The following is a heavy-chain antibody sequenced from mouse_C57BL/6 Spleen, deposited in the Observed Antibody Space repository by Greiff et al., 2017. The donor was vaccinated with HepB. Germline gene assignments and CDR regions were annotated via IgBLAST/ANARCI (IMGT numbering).Heavy chain of an antibody. CDR1: GYAFTNYL. CDR2: INPGGGGT. Sequence: QVQLQQSGAELVRPGTSVKVSCKASGYAFTNYLIEWVKQRPGQGLEWIGVINPGGGGTNYNEKFKGKATLTADKSSSTADMQLSSLTYEDSAVYFCARYYYGSSYGYAMDYWGQGTSVTVSS. D-gene: IGHD1-1*01. V-gene: IGHV1-54*01. CDR3: ARYYYGSSYGYAMDY. J-gene: IGHJ4*01.